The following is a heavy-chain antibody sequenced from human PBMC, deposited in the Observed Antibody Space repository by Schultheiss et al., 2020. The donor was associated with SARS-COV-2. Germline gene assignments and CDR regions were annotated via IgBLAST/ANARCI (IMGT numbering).Heavy chain of an antibody. CDR3: ARGEGDSRGYYFDY. D-gene: IGHD3-22*01. J-gene: IGHJ4*02. V-gene: IGHV3-30*01. CDR2: ISYDGSNK. CDR1: GFTFSSYA. Sequence: GESLKISCAASGFTFSSYAMHWVRQAPGKGLEWVAVISYDGSNKYYADSVKGRFTISRDNSKNTLYLQMNSLRAEDTAVYYCARGEGDSRGYYFDYWGQGTLVTVSS.